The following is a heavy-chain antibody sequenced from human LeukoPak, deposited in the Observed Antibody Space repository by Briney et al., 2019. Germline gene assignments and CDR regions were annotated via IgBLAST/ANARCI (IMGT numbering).Heavy chain of an antibody. J-gene: IGHJ3*01. CDR2: IYYSGDT. CDR1: RGSIISTSHY. CDR3: ARSVGIAVAEDAFSL. D-gene: IGHD6-19*01. V-gene: IGHV4-39*01. Sequence: SETVSLTCSVSRGSIISTSHYWGWIRQPPGKGLEWIGSIYYSGDTYYNPSLKSRVTISVDTSRNQFSLRLTSVTAADTAVYYCARSVGIAVAEDAFSLWGQGTMVTVSS.